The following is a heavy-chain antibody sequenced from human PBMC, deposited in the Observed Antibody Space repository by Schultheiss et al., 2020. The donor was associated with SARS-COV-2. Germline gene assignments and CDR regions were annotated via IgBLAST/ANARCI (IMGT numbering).Heavy chain of an antibody. Sequence: SQTLSLTCTVSGGSISSYYWSWIRQPPGKGLEWIGYIYYSGSTNYNPSLKSRVTISVDTSKNQFSLKLSSVTAADTAVYYCARTIFGVVIMAEWFDPWGQGTLVTVSS. D-gene: IGHD3-3*01. CDR2: IYYSGST. J-gene: IGHJ5*02. CDR3: ARTIFGVVIMAEWFDP. V-gene: IGHV4-59*01. CDR1: GGSISSYY.